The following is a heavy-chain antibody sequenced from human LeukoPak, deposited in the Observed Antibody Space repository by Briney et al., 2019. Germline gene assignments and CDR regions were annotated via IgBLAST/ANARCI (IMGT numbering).Heavy chain of an antibody. Sequence: SETLSLTCTVSGASISSDSNYWAWVRQPPGKGLQWIGSIYHTGSTFYNPSLMSRVSITINSSKNQFSLKLSSVTVADTALYYCARDISISWFYSWGQGTLVSVSS. D-gene: IGHD3-3*02. V-gene: IGHV4-39*07. J-gene: IGHJ5*01. CDR1: GASISSDSNY. CDR2: IYHTGST. CDR3: ARDISISWFYS.